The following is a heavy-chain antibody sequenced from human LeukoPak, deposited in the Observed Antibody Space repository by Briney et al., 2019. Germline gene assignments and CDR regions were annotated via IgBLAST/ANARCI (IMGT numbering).Heavy chain of an antibody. Sequence: GRSLRLSCAASGFTFSSYGMHWVRQAPGKGLEWVSAISGSGGSTYYADSVKGRFTISRDNSKNTLYLQMNSLRAEDTAVYYCAKGPAIRSSGYYYYYYGMDVWGQGTTVTVSS. CDR3: AKGPAIRSSGYYYYYYGMDV. D-gene: IGHD3-22*01. V-gene: IGHV3-23*01. CDR1: GFTFSSYG. J-gene: IGHJ6*02. CDR2: ISGSGGST.